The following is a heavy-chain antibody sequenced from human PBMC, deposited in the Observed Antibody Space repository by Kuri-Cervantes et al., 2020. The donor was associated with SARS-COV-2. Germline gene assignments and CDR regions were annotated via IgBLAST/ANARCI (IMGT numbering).Heavy chain of an antibody. J-gene: IGHJ5*02. Sequence: ASVKVSCKAPGGTFSSYAISWVRQAPGQGLEWMGGFDPEDGETIYAQKFQGRVTMTEDTSTDTAYMELSSLRSEDTAVYYCATGSIVGATNWFDPWGQGTLVTVSS. CDR1: GGTFSSYA. D-gene: IGHD1-26*01. CDR2: FDPEDGET. V-gene: IGHV1-24*01. CDR3: ATGSIVGATNWFDP.